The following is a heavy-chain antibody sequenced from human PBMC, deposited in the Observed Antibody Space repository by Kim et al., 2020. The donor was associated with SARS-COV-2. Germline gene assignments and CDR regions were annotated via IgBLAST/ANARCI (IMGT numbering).Heavy chain of an antibody. V-gene: IGHV1-2*06. CDR2: INPNSGGT. CDR3: ARVVSGYDSVSAAVDP. CDR1: GYTFTGYY. D-gene: IGHD5-12*01. J-gene: IGHJ5*02. Sequence: ASVKVSCKASGYTFTGYYMHWVRQAPGQGLEWMGRINPNSGGTNYAQKFQGRVTMTRDTSISTAYMELSRLRSDDTAVYYCARVVSGYDSVSAAVDPWGQGTLVTVSS.